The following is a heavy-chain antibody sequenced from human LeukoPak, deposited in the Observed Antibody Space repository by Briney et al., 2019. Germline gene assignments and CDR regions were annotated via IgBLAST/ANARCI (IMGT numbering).Heavy chain of an antibody. CDR2: IYYSGST. CDR1: GGSISSYY. V-gene: IGHV4-59*01. J-gene: IGHJ3*02. Sequence: SETLSLTCTVSGGSISSYYWSWIRQPPGKGLEWTGYIYYSGSTNYNPFLKSRVTISVDTSKNQFSLKLSSVTAADTAVYYCASRLEVYDTGAFDIWGQGTMVTVSS. CDR3: ASRLEVYDTGAFDI. D-gene: IGHD3-22*01.